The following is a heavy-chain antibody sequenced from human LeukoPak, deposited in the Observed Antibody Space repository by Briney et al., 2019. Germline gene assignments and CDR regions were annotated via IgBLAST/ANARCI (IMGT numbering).Heavy chain of an antibody. CDR1: GDSVSSKNAA. V-gene: IGHV6-1*01. J-gene: IGHJ4*02. CDR2: TYYRSKWYT. D-gene: IGHD4-11*01. CDR3: ARDKDYSIDH. Sequence: SQTLSLTCAISGDSVSSKNAAWNWIRQSPSRGLEWLGRTYYRSKWYTDYAVSVTSRITINPDTSKNQFSLQLNSVTPEDTAVYYCARDKDYSIDHWGQGTLVTVSS.